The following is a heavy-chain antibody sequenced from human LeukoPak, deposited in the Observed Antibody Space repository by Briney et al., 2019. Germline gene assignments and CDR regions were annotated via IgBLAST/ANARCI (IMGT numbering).Heavy chain of an antibody. CDR1: GFTFSSYS. CDR2: ISSSNSYI. CDR3: ARDRGGRGYFDY. J-gene: IGHJ4*02. V-gene: IGHV3-21*01. D-gene: IGHD3-10*01. Sequence: GGPLRLSCAASGFTFSSYSMNWVRQAPGKGLEWVSSISSSNSYIYYADSVKGRFTISRDNAKNSLYLQMNSLRAEDTAVYYCARDRGGRGYFDYWGQGTLVTVSS.